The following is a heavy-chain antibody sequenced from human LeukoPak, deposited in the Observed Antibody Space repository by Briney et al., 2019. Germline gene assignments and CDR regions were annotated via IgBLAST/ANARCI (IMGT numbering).Heavy chain of an antibody. CDR3: ARGMTGYYASSGPSYFDL. Sequence: SETLSLTCTVSGGSIVSDSWSWIRQPPGKGLECIGDIYYSGSSNYNPSLESRVTTSLDASKNQLSLMLSSVTAAETDVYYCARGMTGYYASSGPSYFDLWGRGTLVTVSS. CDR2: IYYSGSS. V-gene: IGHV4-59*08. CDR1: GGSIVSDS. J-gene: IGHJ2*01. D-gene: IGHD3-22*01.